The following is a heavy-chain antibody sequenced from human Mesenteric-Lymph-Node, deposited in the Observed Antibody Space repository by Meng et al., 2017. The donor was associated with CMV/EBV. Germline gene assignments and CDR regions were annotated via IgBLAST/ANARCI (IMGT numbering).Heavy chain of an antibody. D-gene: IGHD6-6*01. J-gene: IGHJ5*02. CDR3: ARERAARPGNWFDP. CDR1: GYTFTSYD. V-gene: IGHV1-18*01. CDR2: ISAYNGNT. Sequence: ASVKVSCKASGYTFTSYDISWVRQAPGQGLEWMGWISAYNGNTNYPRKFQGRVTMTTDTSTSTAYMELRSLRSDDTAVYYCARERAARPGNWFDPWGQGTLVTVSS.